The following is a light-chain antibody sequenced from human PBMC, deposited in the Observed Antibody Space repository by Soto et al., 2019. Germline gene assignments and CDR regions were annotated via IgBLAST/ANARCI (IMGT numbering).Light chain of an antibody. CDR2: AAS. V-gene: IGKV1-39*01. Sequence: DIQMTQSPSSLSASVGDRVTISCRASQSISSYLNWYQQKPGEAPNLLIYAASSLQSGVPSRFSGRGSGSDFTLTINSQQPEDFATYYCQQSYNTPRTFGQGTKVEIK. CDR3: QQSYNTPRT. CDR1: QSISSY. J-gene: IGKJ1*01.